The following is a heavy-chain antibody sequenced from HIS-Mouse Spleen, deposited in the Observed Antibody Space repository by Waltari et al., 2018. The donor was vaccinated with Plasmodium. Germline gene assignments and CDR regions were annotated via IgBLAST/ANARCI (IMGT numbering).Heavy chain of an antibody. CDR2: IKLSGST. D-gene: IGHD6-19*01. Sequence: QVQLQQWGAGLLKPSETLSLTCAVYGGSFSGYYWSWIGQPQGKGMEWFGEIKLSGSTNNNPALKGRVTISVDTSKNQFSLKLSSVTAADTAVYYCARVWEIAVAGEGGSFDYWGQGTLVTVSS. V-gene: IGHV4-34*01. CDR1: GGSFSGYY. CDR3: ARVWEIAVAGEGGSFDY. J-gene: IGHJ4*02.